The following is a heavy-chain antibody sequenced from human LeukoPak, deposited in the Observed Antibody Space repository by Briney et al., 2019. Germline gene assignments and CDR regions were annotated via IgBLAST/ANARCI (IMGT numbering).Heavy chain of an antibody. CDR1: GGTFSSDA. CDR2: IIPIFGTA. J-gene: IGHJ4*02. D-gene: IGHD5-24*01. CDR3: ARGQVATITGSFDY. Sequence: GASVKVSCKASGGTFSSDAISWVRQAPGQGLEWMGGIIPIFGTANYAQKFQGRVTITTDESTSTAYMELSSLRSEDTAVYYCARGQVATITGSFDYWGQGTLVTVSS. V-gene: IGHV1-69*05.